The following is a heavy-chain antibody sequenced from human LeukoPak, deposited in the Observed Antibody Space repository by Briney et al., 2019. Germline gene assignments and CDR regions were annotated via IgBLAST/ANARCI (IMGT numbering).Heavy chain of an antibody. V-gene: IGHV1-2*02. Sequence: ASVKVSCKASGYTFTGYYMYWVRQAPGQGLEWMGWINPNSGGTNYAQKFQGRVTMTRDTSISTAYMELSRLRSDDTAVYYCAREKYDILTGYYPGPFDYWGQGTLVTVSS. J-gene: IGHJ4*02. CDR1: GYTFTGYY. D-gene: IGHD3-9*01. CDR3: AREKYDILTGYYPGPFDY. CDR2: INPNSGGT.